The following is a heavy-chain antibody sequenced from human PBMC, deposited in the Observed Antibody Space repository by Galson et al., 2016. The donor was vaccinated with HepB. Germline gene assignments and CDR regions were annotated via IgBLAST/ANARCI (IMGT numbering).Heavy chain of an antibody. D-gene: IGHD3-9*01. CDR1: GFTFSSYA. J-gene: IGHJ4*02. CDR3: AKNDILAGYSAFDY. V-gene: IGHV3-30*18. Sequence: SLRLSCAASGFTFSSYAMHWVRQAPGKGLEWVAVISYAGSHKYYAASVKGRFTISRDNSKNTLSLQMNSLRAEDTAVYYCAKNDILAGYSAFDYWGQGTLVTVSS. CDR2: ISYAGSHK.